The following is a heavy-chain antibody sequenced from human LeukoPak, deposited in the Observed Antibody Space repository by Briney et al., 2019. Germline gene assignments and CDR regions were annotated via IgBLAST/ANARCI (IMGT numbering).Heavy chain of an antibody. J-gene: IGHJ2*01. CDR1: GYSISSGYY. CDR2: IYHSGST. V-gene: IGHV4-38-2*02. D-gene: IGHD1-7*01. Sequence: SETLSLSCTVSGYSISSGYYWGWIRQPPGKGLEWIGSIYHSGSTYYNPSLKSRVTISVDTSKNQFSLKLSSVTAADTAVYYCARHGGITGTYWYFDLWGRGTLVTVSS. CDR3: ARHGGITGTYWYFDL.